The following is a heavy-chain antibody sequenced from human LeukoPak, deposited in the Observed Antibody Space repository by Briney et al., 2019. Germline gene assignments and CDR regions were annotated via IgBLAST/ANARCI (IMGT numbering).Heavy chain of an antibody. CDR1: GGSFSGYY. J-gene: IGHJ3*02. CDR3: ARESGGCSGGSCYFGAFDI. D-gene: IGHD2-15*01. CDR2: IYYSGST. V-gene: IGHV4-59*01. Sequence: PSETLSLTCAVYGGSFSGYYWSWIRQPPGKGLEWIGYIYYSGSTNYNPSLKSRVTISVDTSKNQFSLKLSSVTAADTAVYYCARESGGCSGGSCYFGAFDIWGQGTMVTVSS.